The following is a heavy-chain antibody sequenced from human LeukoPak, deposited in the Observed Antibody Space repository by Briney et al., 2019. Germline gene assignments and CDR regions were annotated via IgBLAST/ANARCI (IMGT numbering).Heavy chain of an antibody. CDR3: ARAGGSGTLTP. CDR2: SDHSGST. Sequence: SETLSLTCSVSDGSISSGGFYWTWIRQPPGKGLVWIGYSDHSGSTNYNPSLKSRVTISVDTSKNQFSLKLSSVTAADTAVYYCARAGGSGTLTPWGQGTLVTVSS. V-gene: IGHV4-61*08. CDR1: DGSISSGGFY. D-gene: IGHD3-10*01. J-gene: IGHJ5*02.